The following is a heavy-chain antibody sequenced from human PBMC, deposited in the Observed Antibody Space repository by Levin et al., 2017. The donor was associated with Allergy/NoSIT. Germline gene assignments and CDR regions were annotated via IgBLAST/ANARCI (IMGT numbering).Heavy chain of an antibody. J-gene: IGHJ4*02. Sequence: GSLRLSCTVSGSGSISTSSYFWGWIRQPPGKGLEYIGNVYYSGSTYYNPSFKGRVTISVDTAKNQFSLELRSLTAADTAVYYCARLYCNDPNAYSSWQSMVQHYFDHWGQGTPVTVSS. CDR2: VYYSGST. CDR3: ARLYCNDPNAYSSWQSMVQHYFDH. V-gene: IGHV4-39*07. CDR1: GSGSISTSSYF. D-gene: IGHD2/OR15-2a*01.